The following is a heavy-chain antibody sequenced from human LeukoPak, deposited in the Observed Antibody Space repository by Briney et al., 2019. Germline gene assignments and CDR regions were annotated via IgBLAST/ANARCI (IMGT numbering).Heavy chain of an antibody. V-gene: IGHV4-34*01. CDR1: GGSFSGYY. J-gene: IGHJ6*02. D-gene: IGHD6-6*01. CDR3: ARQSSIAAPYYYYGMDV. Sequence: SETLSLTCAVYGGSFSGYYWSWIRQPPGKGLEWIGEINHSGSTNYNPSLKSRVTISVDTSKNRFSLKLSSVTAADTAVYYCARQSSIAAPYYYYGMDVWGQGTTVTVSS. CDR2: INHSGST.